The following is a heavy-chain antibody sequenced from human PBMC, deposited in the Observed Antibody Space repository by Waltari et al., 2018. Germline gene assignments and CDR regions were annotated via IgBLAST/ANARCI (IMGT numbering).Heavy chain of an antibody. J-gene: IGHJ6*03. D-gene: IGHD6-13*01. CDR1: GGSISSYY. V-gene: IGHV4-4*07. CDR3: ARGAAAGTRNYYYYYMDV. CDR2: IYTSGNT. Sequence: QVQLQESGPGLVKPSETLSLTCTVSGGSISSYYWSWIRQPAGKGLEWIGRIYTSGNTNYNPSLKSRVTMSVDTSKNQFSLKLSSVTAADTAVYYCARGAAAGTRNYYYYYMDVWGKGTTVTVSS.